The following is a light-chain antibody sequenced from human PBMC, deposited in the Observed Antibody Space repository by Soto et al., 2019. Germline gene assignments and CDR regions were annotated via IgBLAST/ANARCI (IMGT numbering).Light chain of an antibody. CDR2: AAS. J-gene: IGKJ2*01. CDR3: QQFRSYPLT. V-gene: IGKV1-9*01. Sequence: DIQLTQSPSLVSASVGDRVNITCRASLGIGRDLVWYQQKPGKAPSLLISAASALHSWVPSRFSGSGSGTEFTLTINSLQPEDFATYHCQQFRSYPLTFGQGTKLEIK. CDR1: LGIGRD.